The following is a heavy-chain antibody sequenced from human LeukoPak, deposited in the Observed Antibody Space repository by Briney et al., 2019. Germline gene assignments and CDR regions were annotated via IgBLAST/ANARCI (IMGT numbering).Heavy chain of an antibody. Sequence: PGGSLRLSCAASGFTFGSYGMHWVRQAPGKGLEWVAVISHDGSRKYFADSVKGRFTISRDNPKNMLDLQMHSLRAEDTAVYYCAKSIRFCSSSSCFAGYYNYGLHVWGQGTTVIVSS. J-gene: IGHJ6*02. D-gene: IGHD2-2*01. V-gene: IGHV3-30*18. CDR2: ISHDGSRK. CDR1: GFTFGSYG. CDR3: AKSIRFCSSSSCFAGYYNYGLHV.